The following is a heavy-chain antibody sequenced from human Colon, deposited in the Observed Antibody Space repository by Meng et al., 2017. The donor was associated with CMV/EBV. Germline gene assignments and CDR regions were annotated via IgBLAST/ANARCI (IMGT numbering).Heavy chain of an antibody. Sequence: GGSLKISCAASGFTFTSHAMNWVRQAPGKGLEWVSGISGSGGYTYHAESVKGRFTISRDNSKNTSYLHMNSLRAEDTAVYYCVRDTIVGESRYDAFDIWGQGTMVTVSS. D-gene: IGHD3-3*01. CDR1: GFTFTSHA. CDR3: VRDTIVGESRYDAFDI. V-gene: IGHV3-23*01. CDR2: ISGSGGYT. J-gene: IGHJ3*02.